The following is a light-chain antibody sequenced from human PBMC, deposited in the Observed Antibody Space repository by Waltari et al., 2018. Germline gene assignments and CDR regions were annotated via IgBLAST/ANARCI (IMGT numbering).Light chain of an antibody. CDR2: DSD. V-gene: IGLV1-47*01. Sequence: QSLLTPSPSASGTPGQRVSISCSGSSSNIGNNHVYWYQHFPGTAPRLLIYDSDRRPSGVPERFSASKSGTSASLAISGLRSEDEADYYCAAWDDSRGVGFRGGTRLTVL. CDR3: AAWDDSRGVG. CDR1: SSNIGNNH. J-gene: IGLJ2*01.